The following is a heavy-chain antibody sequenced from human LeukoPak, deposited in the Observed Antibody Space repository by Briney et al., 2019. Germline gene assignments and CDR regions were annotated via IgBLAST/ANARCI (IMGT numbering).Heavy chain of an antibody. D-gene: IGHD3-10*01. J-gene: IGHJ5*02. V-gene: IGHV4-39*01. CDR2: RNYCGNT. Sequence: SATLSLTCTVSGGSISSSSYYWAWIRQPPGKGLLGIGRRNYCGNTYYNPSLKSRVTISVDTYKSQFFLKLSSVTAADTAVYYCARQKWITMVRGVINWFDPWGQGTLVTVSS. CDR3: ARQKWITMVRGVINWFDP. CDR1: GGSISSSSYY.